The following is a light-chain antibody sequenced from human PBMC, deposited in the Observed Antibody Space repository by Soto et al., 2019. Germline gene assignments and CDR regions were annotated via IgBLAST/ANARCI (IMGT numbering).Light chain of an antibody. Sequence: QSVLTQPASVSGSPGQSITISCTGTSSDVGGYNYVSWYQHHPAKAPQLMIYDVSNRPSGVSNRFSGSKSGNTASLTISGLQAEDEADYYCYSYTSSNTYVFGTGTKLTVL. CDR1: SSDVGGYNY. CDR3: YSYTSSNTYV. V-gene: IGLV2-14*03. CDR2: DVS. J-gene: IGLJ1*01.